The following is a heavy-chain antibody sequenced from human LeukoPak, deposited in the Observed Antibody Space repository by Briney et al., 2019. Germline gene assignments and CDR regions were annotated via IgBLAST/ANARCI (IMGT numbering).Heavy chain of an antibody. CDR2: ISYSGST. CDR1: GGSISSYY. Sequence: PSETLSLTCTVSGGSISSYYWSWIRQPPGKGLEWIACISYSGSTKYNPSLKSRVTISVDTSKNQLSLKLSSVTAADTAVYYCAREPGFDSCGYLNWFDPWGQGTLVTVSS. CDR3: AREPGFDSCGYLNWFDP. V-gene: IGHV4-59*01. D-gene: IGHD3-22*01. J-gene: IGHJ5*02.